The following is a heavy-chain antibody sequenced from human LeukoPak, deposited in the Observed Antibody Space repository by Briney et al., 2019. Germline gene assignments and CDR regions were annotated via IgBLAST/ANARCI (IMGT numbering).Heavy chain of an antibody. CDR3: AKEGPYCGGDCQLYYYGMDV. J-gene: IGHJ6*02. D-gene: IGHD2-21*02. CDR2: ISGSGGST. V-gene: IGHV3-23*01. Sequence: GGSLRLSCAASGFTFSSHAMGWVRQAPGKGLEWVSAISGSGGSTYYADSVKGRFTISRDNSKNTLYLQMNSLRAEDTAVYYCAKEGPYCGGDCQLYYYGMDVWGQGTTVTVSS. CDR1: GFTFSSHA.